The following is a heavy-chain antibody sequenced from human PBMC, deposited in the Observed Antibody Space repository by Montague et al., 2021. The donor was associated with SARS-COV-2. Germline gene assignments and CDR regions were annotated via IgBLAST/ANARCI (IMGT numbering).Heavy chain of an antibody. CDR3: ASDGVYYDRSGPSILDY. V-gene: IGHV4-39*07. D-gene: IGHD3-22*01. CDR1: VGSITCNNCY. J-gene: IGHJ4*02. CDR2: IYYSGST. Sequence: SETLSLTCTVSVGSITCNNCYWGWIRQPPGKALEWLGCIYYSGSTYYNPSLKSRVTMSVDTSENQFSLKLSSVTAADTAGYYCASDGVYYDRSGPSILDYWGRGTLVTVSS.